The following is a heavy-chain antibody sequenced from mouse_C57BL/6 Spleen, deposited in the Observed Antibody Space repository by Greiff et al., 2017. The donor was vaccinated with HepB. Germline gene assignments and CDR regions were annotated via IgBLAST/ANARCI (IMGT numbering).Heavy chain of an antibody. CDR1: GYSITSGYY. CDR2: ISYDGSN. Sequence: VQLKESGPGLVKPSQSLSLTCSVTGYSITSGYYWNWIRQFPGNKLEWMGYISYDGSNNYNPSLKNRISITRDTSKNQFFLKLNSVTTEDTATYYCARDRGLGFAYWGQGTLVTVSA. CDR3: ARDRGLGFAY. D-gene: IGHD2-14*01. V-gene: IGHV3-6*01. J-gene: IGHJ3*01.